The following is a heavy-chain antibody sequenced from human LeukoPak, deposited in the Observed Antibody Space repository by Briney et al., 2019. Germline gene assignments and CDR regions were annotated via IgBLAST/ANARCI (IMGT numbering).Heavy chain of an antibody. J-gene: IGHJ4*02. D-gene: IGHD4-17*01. CDR1: GFTFSSYS. V-gene: IGHV3-21*01. CDR2: ISSSSSHT. Sequence: GGSLRPSCAASGFTFSSYSMNWVRQAPGKGLEWVSSISSSSSHTFYAHSVKGRFTISRDNAKNSLYLQMNSLRGEDTAVYYCARNDYGDYGPDYWGQGTLVTVSS. CDR3: ARNDYGDYGPDY.